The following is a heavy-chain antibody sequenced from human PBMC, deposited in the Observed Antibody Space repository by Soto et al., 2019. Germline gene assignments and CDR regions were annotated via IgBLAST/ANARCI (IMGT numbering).Heavy chain of an antibody. CDR2: IVPIVDTS. CDR1: GGTFSSYA. CDR3: VRVVAIPGYPDN. Sequence: QVQLVQSGAEVRQPASSVKVSGKTSGGTFSSYAISWVRQPPGQGLEWMGGIVPIVDTSTYAQKFQGRVTITADESTSTVYMELSSLRSDDTAVYYCVRVVAIPGYPDNWGQGTLVTVSS. D-gene: IGHD5-12*01. V-gene: IGHV1-69*12. J-gene: IGHJ4*02.